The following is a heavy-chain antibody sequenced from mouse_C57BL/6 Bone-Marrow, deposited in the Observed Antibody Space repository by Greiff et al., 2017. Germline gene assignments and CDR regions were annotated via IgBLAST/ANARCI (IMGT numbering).Heavy chain of an antibody. CDR3: ARHITTVVARYFDV. CDR1: EYEFPSHD. Sequence: EVHLVESGGGLVQPGESLKLSCESTEYEFPSHDMSWVRKTPEKRLELVAAINSDGGSTYYPDTMERRFIISRDNTKKTLYLQMSSLRSEDTALYYCARHITTVVARYFDVWGTGTTVTVSS. J-gene: IGHJ1*03. V-gene: IGHV5-2*01. D-gene: IGHD1-1*01. CDR2: INSDGGST.